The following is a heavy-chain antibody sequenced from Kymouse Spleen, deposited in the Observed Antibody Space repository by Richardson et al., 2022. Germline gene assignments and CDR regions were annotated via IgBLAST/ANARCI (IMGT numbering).Heavy chain of an antibody. D-gene: IGHD5-12*01. CDR2: ISSSSSYI. V-gene: IGHV3-21*03. CDR1: GFTFSSYS. Sequence: EVQLVESGGGLVKPGGSLRLSCAASGFTFSSYSMNWVRQAPGKGLEWVSSISSSSSYIYYADSVKGRFTISRDNAKNSLYLQMNSLRAEDTAVYYCAREDGGYGGYYYYYGMDVWGQGTTVTVSS. CDR3: AREDGGYGGYYYYYGMDV. J-gene: IGHJ6*02.